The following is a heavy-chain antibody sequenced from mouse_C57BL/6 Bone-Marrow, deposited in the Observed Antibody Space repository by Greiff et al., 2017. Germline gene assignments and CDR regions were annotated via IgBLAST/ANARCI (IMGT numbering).Heavy chain of an antibody. CDR3: ARGDGNDYSAWFAY. CDR1: GFTFSSYA. Sequence: EVKVEESGGSLVKPGGSLKLSCAASGFTFSSYAMSWVRQTPEKRLEWVATISDGGSYTYYPDNVKGRFTISSDNAKNNLYLQMSHLKSEDTAMYYCARGDGNDYSAWFAYWGQGTLVTVSA. CDR2: ISDGGSYT. V-gene: IGHV5-4*03. D-gene: IGHD2-4*01. J-gene: IGHJ3*01.